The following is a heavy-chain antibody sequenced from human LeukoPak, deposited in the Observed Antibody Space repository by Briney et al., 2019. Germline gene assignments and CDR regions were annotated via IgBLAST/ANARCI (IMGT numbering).Heavy chain of an antibody. J-gene: IGHJ4*02. CDR1: GFTFSSYA. V-gene: IGHV3-23*01. D-gene: IGHD2-2*01. Sequence: GGSLRLSCAASGFTFSSYALSWVRQAPGKGLEWVSPLSGSGYNTYYADSVKGRFTISRDNSKNTVYLQMNSLRAEDTAVYYCAKDPYGTRYFDYWGQGTLVTVSS. CDR3: AKDPYGTRYFDY. CDR2: LSGSGYNT.